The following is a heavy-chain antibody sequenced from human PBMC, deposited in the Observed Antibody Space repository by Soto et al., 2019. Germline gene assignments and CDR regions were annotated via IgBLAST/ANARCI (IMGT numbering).Heavy chain of an antibody. CDR3: ARGVDGSGFDL. V-gene: IGHV6-1*01. CDR2: TYYRSNWRH. CDR1: VYSVSSNTAA. Sequence: PSQTLSLTCAISVYSVSSNTAAWIWIISSPSRGLEWLGRTYYRSNWRHDYAVSVKSRITVNPDTSKNHFSLQLNSVTPDDTAVYYSARGVDGSGFDLWGQGTLVSVS. J-gene: IGHJ4*02. D-gene: IGHD2-15*01.